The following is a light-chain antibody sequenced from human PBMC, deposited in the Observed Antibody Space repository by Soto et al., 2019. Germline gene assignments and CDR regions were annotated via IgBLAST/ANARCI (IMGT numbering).Light chain of an antibody. CDR2: AAS. V-gene: IGKV1-9*01. J-gene: IGKJ3*01. CDR1: RDISDS. Sequence: IQLTQSPSSLSASIGDRVTITCRASRDISDSLAWYQQEPGKAPKLLIFAASSLHIGVPSRFSGSGSGTIFTLTISSLQPEDFATYYGQHLNAFPHVTFGPGTKVEIK. CDR3: QHLNAFPHVT.